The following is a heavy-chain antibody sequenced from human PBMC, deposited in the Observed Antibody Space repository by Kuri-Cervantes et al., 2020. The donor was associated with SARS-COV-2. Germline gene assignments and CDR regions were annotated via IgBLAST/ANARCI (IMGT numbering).Heavy chain of an antibody. J-gene: IGHJ5*02. CDR3: ARTIFGVVIIANWFDP. D-gene: IGHD3-3*01. CDR1: GGSISSYY. V-gene: IGHV4-4*07. CDR2: IYTSGST. Sequence: GSLRLSCTVSGGSISSYYWSWIRQPAGKGLEWIGRIYTSGSTNYNPSLKSRVTMSVDTSKNQFSLKLSSVTAADTAVYYCARTIFGVVIIANWFDPWGQGTLVTVSS.